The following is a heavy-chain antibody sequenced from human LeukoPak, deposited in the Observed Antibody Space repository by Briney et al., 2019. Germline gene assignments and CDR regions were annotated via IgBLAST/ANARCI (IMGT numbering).Heavy chain of an antibody. D-gene: IGHD7-27*01. J-gene: IGHJ4*02. V-gene: IGHV1-8*02. Sequence: ASVTVSSKASGYTFTSFGITWVRQAPGQGLEWIGWMSSNSGDTIYAQNFQGRVIMTRDTSISTAYMELSSLRSEDTAVYYCARGPPNWGYDYWGQGTLVTVSS. CDR2: MSSNSGDT. CDR1: GYTFTSFG. CDR3: ARGPPNWGYDY.